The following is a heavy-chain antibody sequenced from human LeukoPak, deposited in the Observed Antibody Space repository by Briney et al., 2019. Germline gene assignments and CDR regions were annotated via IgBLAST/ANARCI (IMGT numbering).Heavy chain of an antibody. V-gene: IGHV3-9*01. D-gene: IGHD6-13*01. CDR3: AKGAGSNWYYFDY. Sequence: GGSLRLSCAASGFTFDDYAMHWVRHAPGKGLGWVAGISWNSGSIGYADSVQGRFTISRDTARDSLYLQMNILRAEDTAFYYCAKGAGSNWYYFDYWGQGTLVTVSS. J-gene: IGHJ4*02. CDR1: GFTFDDYA. CDR2: ISWNSGSI.